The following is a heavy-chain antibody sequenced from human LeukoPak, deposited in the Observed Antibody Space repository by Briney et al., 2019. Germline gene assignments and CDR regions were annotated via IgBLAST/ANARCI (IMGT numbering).Heavy chain of an antibody. D-gene: IGHD6-19*01. J-gene: IGHJ4*02. V-gene: IGHV4-59*01. CDR1: GPGGSISNYY. CDR2: IYYSGST. CDR3: ARDLRSSGWYVFDH. Sequence: SETLSLTCTVAGPGGSISNYYWSWIRQPPGKGLEWIRYIYYSGSTNHNPSLKSRVTMSVDTSKNELSLKLSSVTAAGTAVYYCARDLRSSGWYVFDHWGRGTLVTVSS.